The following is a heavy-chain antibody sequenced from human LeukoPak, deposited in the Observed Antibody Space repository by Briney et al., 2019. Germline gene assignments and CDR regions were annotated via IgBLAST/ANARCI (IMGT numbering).Heavy chain of an antibody. CDR2: ISSSSGTI. J-gene: IGHJ5*02. CDR3: ARGSIIVVVPVVYNWSDR. D-gene: IGHD2-2*01. CDR1: GFTLSSYS. Sequence: PGGSLRLSCAASGFTLSSYSMNWVRQAPGKGLEWVSDISSSSGTIYYADSVKGRFTISRDNAKNSLYLQINSLRAEDTAWYYFARGSIIVVVPVVYNWSDRWRQGSLVTVSS. V-gene: IGHV3-48*01.